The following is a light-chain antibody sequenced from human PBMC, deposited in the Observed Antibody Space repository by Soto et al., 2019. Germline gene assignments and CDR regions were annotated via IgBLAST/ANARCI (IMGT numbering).Light chain of an antibody. J-gene: IGKJ5*01. CDR3: QQRSNWPPFT. Sequence: DIVLTQSPATLSFSVGDRATISCRASQSVSNYLAWYQQKPGQAPRLLIYDASNRATDIPARFSGSGSGTDFTLTISSLEPEDFAVYYCQQRSNWPPFTFGQGTRLEI. CDR1: QSVSNY. CDR2: DAS. V-gene: IGKV3-11*01.